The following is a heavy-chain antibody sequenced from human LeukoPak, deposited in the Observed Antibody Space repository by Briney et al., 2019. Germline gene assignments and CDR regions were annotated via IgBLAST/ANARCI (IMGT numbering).Heavy chain of an antibody. Sequence: GRSLRLSCVASGFNFDDYAMHWVRQVPGRGLEWVSGISWNSGSIGYADSVKGRFTISRDNAKNTQYLQMNSLRAEKTAVYYCVLLSLAPGWGEGTLVTVSS. J-gene: IGHJ4*02. CDR1: GFNFDDYA. D-gene: IGHD3-10*01. V-gene: IGHV3-9*01. CDR3: VLLSLAPG. CDR2: ISWNSGSI.